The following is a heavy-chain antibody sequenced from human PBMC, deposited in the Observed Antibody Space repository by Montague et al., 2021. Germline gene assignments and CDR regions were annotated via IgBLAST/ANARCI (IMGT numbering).Heavy chain of an antibody. CDR2: VSPGGTTT. V-gene: IGHV3-74*01. CDR1: GFTFSDYW. Sequence: SLRLSCAASGFTFSDYWMHWVRQAPGKGLVWVSHVSPGGTTTNYXASVRGRFTISRDDAKNTLYLQMHSLRAEDTAVYFCARATLASPHRVLDSWDRGNLVTVSS. J-gene: IGHJ4*02. CDR3: ARATLASPHRVLDS. D-gene: IGHD3-3*02.